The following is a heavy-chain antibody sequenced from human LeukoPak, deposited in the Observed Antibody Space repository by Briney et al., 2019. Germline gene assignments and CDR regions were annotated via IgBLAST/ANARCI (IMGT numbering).Heavy chain of an antibody. CDR1: GFAFDEYT. V-gene: IGHV3-21*01. J-gene: IGHJ3*02. CDR2: ISSSSSYI. D-gene: IGHD4-17*01. Sequence: PGGSLRLSCVASGFAFDEYTFNWVRQAPGKGLEWVSSISSSSSYIYYADSVKGRFTISRDNAKNSLYLQMNSLRAEDTAVYYCASSPMTTADAFDIWGQGTMVTVSS. CDR3: ASSPMTTADAFDI.